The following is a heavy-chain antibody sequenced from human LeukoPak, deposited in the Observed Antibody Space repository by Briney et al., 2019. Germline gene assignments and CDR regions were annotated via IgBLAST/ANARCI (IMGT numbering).Heavy chain of an antibody. J-gene: IGHJ6*03. CDR3: AKAXGDFGSGSLGXXYYMDV. CDR2: ISGSVSST. CDR1: GFTFSSYA. Sequence: PGGSLRLSCAASGFTFSSYAMSWVRQAPGKGLEWVSSISGSVSSTYYAHSVKGRFTISRNNAKNTLYLQMNSLRTEETAGYYCAKAXGDFGSGSLGXXYYMDVWGXGXTXXV. D-gene: IGHD3-3*01. V-gene: IGHV3-23*01.